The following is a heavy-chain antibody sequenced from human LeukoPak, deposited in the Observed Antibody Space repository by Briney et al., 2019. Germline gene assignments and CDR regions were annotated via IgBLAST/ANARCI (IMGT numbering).Heavy chain of an antibody. D-gene: IGHD6-19*01. CDR1: GFTFSSYS. CDR3: AIFQVGGGPYYYYGMDV. J-gene: IGHJ6*02. CDR2: IKQDGSEK. V-gene: IGHV3-7*01. Sequence: PGGSLRLSCAASGFTFSSYSMNWVRQAPGKGLEWVANIKQDGSEKYYVDSVKGRFTISRDNAKNSLYLQMNSLRAEDTAVYYCAIFQVGGGPYYYYGMDVWGQGTTVTVSS.